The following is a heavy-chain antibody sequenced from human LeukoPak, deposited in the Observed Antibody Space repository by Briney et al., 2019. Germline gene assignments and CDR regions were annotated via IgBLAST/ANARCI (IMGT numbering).Heavy chain of an antibody. CDR3: ATRLTDYGDLWDFDY. CDR1: GGSISSYY. V-gene: IGHV4-59*08. D-gene: IGHD4-17*01. Sequence: SETLSLTCTVSGGSISSYYWSWIRQPPGKGLEWIGYIYYSGSTNYNPSLKSRVTISVDTSKNQFSLKLSSVTAADTAVYYCATRLTDYGDLWDFDYWGQGTLVTVSS. J-gene: IGHJ4*02. CDR2: IYYSGST.